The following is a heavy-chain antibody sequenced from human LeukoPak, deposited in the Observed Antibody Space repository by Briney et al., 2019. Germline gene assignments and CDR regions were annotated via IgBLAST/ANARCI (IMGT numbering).Heavy chain of an antibody. CDR2: IYYSGTT. J-gene: IGHJ4*02. CDR3: ARGKNLLELLPMIDY. V-gene: IGHV4-59*01. Sequence: SETLSLTCTISGASIDSYYWSWIRQPPGKGLEWIGYIYYSGTTNYNPSLKRRVTISVDTSKNQFSLKLSSVTAADTAVYYCARGKNLLELLPMIDYWGQGTLVTVSS. D-gene: IGHD3-10*01. CDR1: GASIDSYY.